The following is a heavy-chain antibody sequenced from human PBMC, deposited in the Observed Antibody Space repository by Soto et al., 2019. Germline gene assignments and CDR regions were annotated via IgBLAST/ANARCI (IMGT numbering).Heavy chain of an antibody. CDR1: GASISSDNYY. CDR3: ARLFWSGYAFDY. CDR2: IYYSGSI. V-gene: IGHV4-31*03. Sequence: QVQLQESGPGLVKPSQTLSLTCTVSGASISSDNYYWGWVRQPPGKGLEWVGYIYYSGSIYYSPSLKSRSALSMDTSKNQLSLRVTSVTAADTAVYYCARLFWSGYAFDYWGQGTLVTVSS. D-gene: IGHD3-3*01. J-gene: IGHJ4*02.